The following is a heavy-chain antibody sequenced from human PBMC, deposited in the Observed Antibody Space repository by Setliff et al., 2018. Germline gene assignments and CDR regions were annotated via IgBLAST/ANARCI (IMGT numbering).Heavy chain of an antibody. V-gene: IGHV4-34*01. CDR1: GGSFSTYY. CDR3: ARQFMAWYFDL. J-gene: IGHJ2*01. Sequence: SETLSLTCAVYGGSFSTYYWIWIRQPPGKGLEWIGEINHSGSTNYNPSLKSRVTISVDTSKNQFSLKLSSVTAADTAVYYCARQFMAWYFDLWGRGTLVTVSS. CDR2: INHSGST.